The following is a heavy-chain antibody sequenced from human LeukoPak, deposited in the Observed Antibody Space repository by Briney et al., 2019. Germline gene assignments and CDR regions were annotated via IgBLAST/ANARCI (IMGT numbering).Heavy chain of an antibody. Sequence: GGSLRLSCAASGFTFSSYWMSWVRQAPGKGLEWVANIKQDGSEKYYVDSVKGRFTISRDNAKNSLYLQMNSLRAEDTAVYYCARAYYYGSGSYHPFDPWGQGTLVTVSS. D-gene: IGHD3-10*01. CDR3: ARAYYYGSGSYHPFDP. V-gene: IGHV3-7*01. CDR2: IKQDGSEK. CDR1: GFTFSSYW. J-gene: IGHJ5*02.